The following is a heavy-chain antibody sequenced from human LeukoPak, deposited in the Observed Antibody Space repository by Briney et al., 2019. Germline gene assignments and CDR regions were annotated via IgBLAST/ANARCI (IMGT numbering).Heavy chain of an antibody. V-gene: IGHV3-30*04. D-gene: IGHD1-26*01. CDR2: ISYDGSNK. CDR3: ARGEGWELPYGGGAFDI. CDR1: GFTFSSYA. J-gene: IGHJ3*02. Sequence: GGSLRLSCAASGFTFSSYAMHWVRQAPGKGLEWVAVISYDGSNKYYADSVKGRFTISRDNSKNTLYLQMNSLRAEDTAVYYCARGEGWELPYGGGAFDIWGQGTMVTVSS.